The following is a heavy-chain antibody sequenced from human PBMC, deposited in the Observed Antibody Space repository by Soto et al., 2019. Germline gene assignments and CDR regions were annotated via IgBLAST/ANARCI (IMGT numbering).Heavy chain of an antibody. CDR3: ARGLATLPVFAFDV. Sequence: QITVKGSGPTLVKPTQTLTLTCSLSGISLSTSGVGLGCIRQTPGKALEGLAVIYWNDDKHYSPSLNSRLTITKDTSKNQSVLTMTNMDPVDTATYYCARGLATLPVFAFDVWGQGTVVTVSS. D-gene: IGHD1-1*01. CDR1: GISLSTSGVG. CDR2: IYWNDDK. J-gene: IGHJ3*01. V-gene: IGHV2-5*01.